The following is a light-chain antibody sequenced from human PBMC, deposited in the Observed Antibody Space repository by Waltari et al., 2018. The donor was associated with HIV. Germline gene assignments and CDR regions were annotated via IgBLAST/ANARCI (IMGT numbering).Light chain of an antibody. CDR3: CSYAGGITHVL. CDR2: EVT. V-gene: IGLV2-23*02. J-gene: IGLJ2*01. Sequence: QSALTQPASVSGSPGQSITISCTGMSTDIGSYDLVSWYKQHPGKAPKIMIYEVTKGPPGVSNRLSGSKSCKTASLTISGLQAEDEADYHCCSYAGGITHVLFGGGTKLTVL. CDR1: STDIGSYDL.